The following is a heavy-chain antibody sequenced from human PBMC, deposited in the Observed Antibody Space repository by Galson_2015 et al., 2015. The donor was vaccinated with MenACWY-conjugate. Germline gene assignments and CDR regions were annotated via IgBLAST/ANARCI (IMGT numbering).Heavy chain of an antibody. CDR3: TTDPTRWIYYYYGMDV. Sequence: SLRLSCAASGFTFSNAWMSWVRQAPGKGLEWVGRIKSKTDGGTTDYAAPVKGRFTISRDDSKNTLYLQMNSLKTEDTAVYYCTTDPTRWIYYYYGMDVWGQGTTVTVSS. J-gene: IGHJ6*02. CDR2: IKSKTDGGTT. V-gene: IGHV3-15*01. CDR1: GFTFSNAW. D-gene: IGHD5-24*01.